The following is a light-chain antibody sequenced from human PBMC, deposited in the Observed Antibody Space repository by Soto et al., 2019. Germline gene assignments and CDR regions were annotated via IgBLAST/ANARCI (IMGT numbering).Light chain of an antibody. Sequence: QSVLTQPPSVSGAPGQRVTMSCTGSSSNIGAGYDVHWYQQLPGTAPKLLIYGNSNRPSGVPDRFSGSKSGTSASLAITGLQVEDEADYYCQSYDSSLNAYVFGTGTKLTVL. V-gene: IGLV1-40*01. CDR3: QSYDSSLNAYV. CDR2: GNS. CDR1: SSNIGAGYD. J-gene: IGLJ1*01.